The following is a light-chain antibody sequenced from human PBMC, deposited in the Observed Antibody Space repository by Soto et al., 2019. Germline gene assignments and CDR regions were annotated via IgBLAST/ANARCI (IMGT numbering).Light chain of an antibody. V-gene: IGKV3-20*01. CDR1: QSVSSSY. Sequence: EIVLTQSPGTLSLSPGERATLSCRASQSVSSSYLAWYQQKPGQAPRLLIYGASSRATGIPDRFSGSGSGTDFTLPISRLEPEDFAVYYCQQYGNSPFTFGPGTTVDI. CDR3: QQYGNSPFT. J-gene: IGKJ3*01. CDR2: GAS.